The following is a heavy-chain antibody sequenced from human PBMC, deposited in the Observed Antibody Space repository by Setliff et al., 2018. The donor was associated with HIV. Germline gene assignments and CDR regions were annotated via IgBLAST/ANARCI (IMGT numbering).Heavy chain of an antibody. V-gene: IGHV4-59*01. Sequence: PSETLSLTCTVSGGSITGYYWSWIRQPPGKGLEWIGWIYYSGTTKYNPSLKSRVTISVDTSKNQFSVRLNSVSAADTAVYFCARHVARFDYDTGGYYVSHFDYWGQGTQVTVSS. CDR3: ARHVARFDYDTGGYYVSHFDY. CDR2: IYYSGTT. CDR1: GGSITGYY. J-gene: IGHJ4*02. D-gene: IGHD3-22*01.